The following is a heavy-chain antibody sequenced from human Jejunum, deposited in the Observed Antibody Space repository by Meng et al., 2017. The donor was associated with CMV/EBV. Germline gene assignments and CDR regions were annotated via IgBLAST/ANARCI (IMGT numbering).Heavy chain of an antibody. J-gene: IGHJ4*02. CDR1: GFTFTPYT. CDR3: VKGATFGVTAPDY. CDR2: IRGSAGRP. D-gene: IGHD3-3*01. V-gene: IGHV3-23*01. Sequence: SGFTFTPYTMSWVRQAPGKGLGCVSRIRGSAGRPSYADSVRGRFTISRDISQNTLYLQMNSLRAEDTAIYHCVKGATFGVTAPDYWGQGTLVTVSS.